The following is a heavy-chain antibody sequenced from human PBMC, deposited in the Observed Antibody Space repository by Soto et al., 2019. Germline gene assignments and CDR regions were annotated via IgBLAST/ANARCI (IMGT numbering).Heavy chain of an antibody. J-gene: IGHJ6*02. D-gene: IGHD6-13*01. CDR1: GYTFTSYG. V-gene: IGHV1-18*01. CDR2: ISAYNGNT. CDR3: ARAAAGTAYYYYYGMDV. Sequence: QVQLVQSGAEVKKPGASVKVSCKASGYTFTSYGISWVRQAPGQGLEWMGWISAYNGNTNYAHKLQGRVTMTTDTSTRTAYKELRSLRSDDTAVYYCARAAAGTAYYYYYGMDVWGQGTTVTVSS.